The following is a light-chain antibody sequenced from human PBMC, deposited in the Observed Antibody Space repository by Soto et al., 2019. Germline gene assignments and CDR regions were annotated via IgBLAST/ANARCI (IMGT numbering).Light chain of an antibody. Sequence: EIVLTQSPVTLSLSPGERATLSCRASQSVSSYLAWYQQKPGQAPRLLISGASSRATGIPDRFSGSGSGTDFTLIISRLEPEDFAVYYCQQYGTSWTFGQGTKVEIK. CDR1: QSVSSY. J-gene: IGKJ1*01. CDR3: QQYGTSWT. CDR2: GAS. V-gene: IGKV3-20*01.